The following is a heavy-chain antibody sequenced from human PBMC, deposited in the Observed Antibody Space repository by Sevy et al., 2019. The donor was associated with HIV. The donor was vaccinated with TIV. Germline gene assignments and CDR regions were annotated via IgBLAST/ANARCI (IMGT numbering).Heavy chain of an antibody. V-gene: IGHV4-34*01. J-gene: IGHJ4*01. CDR2: VSQSGSA. CDR1: GVSFSDYY. CDR3: ARGPLFSPEYCSGGTCPTIDF. Sequence: TLSLTCAVSGVSFSDYYWAWIRQAPGKGLEWIGEVSQSGSANYNPSLRSRVIMSLDTSKNNVSLKLTSVTAADTAMYYCARGPLFSPEYCSGGTCPTIDFWSQGTLVTVSS. D-gene: IGHD2-15*01.